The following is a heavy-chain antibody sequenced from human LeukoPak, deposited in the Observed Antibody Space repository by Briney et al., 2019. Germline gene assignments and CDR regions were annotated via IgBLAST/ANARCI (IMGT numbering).Heavy chain of an antibody. CDR1: GFTVYSYA. V-gene: IGHV3-23*01. D-gene: IGHD1-1*01. CDR2: IRGSGVAT. J-gene: IGHJ4*02. CDR3: ASRVDTTLV. Sequence: GGSLRLSCAASGFTVYSYAMSWVREAPGKGLEWVSAIRGSGVATFYADSVRGRFTISRDNSRNTLYLQMNSLRAEDTAVYFCASRVDTTLVWGQGTLVTVSS.